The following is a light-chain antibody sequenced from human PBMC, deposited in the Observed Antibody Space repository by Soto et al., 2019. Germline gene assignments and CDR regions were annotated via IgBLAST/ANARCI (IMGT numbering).Light chain of an antibody. J-gene: IGKJ3*01. CDR2: AAS. Sequence: DLPMTQSPSSLSASVGDRVTITCRASQSISSYLNWYQQKPGKAPKLLIYAASSLQSGVPSRFSGSGSGTDFTLTISSLQPEDFATYYCQQSYSTPRFGPGTKVDIK. CDR1: QSISSY. V-gene: IGKV1-39*01. CDR3: QQSYSTPR.